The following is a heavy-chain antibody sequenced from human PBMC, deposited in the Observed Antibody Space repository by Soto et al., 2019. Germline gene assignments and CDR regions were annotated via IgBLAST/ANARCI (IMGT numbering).Heavy chain of an antibody. D-gene: IGHD3-10*01. CDR3: AKDGSGSYQPWYYYGMDV. CDR2: ISYDGSNK. Sequence: QVQLVESGGGVVQPGRSLRLSCAASGFTFSSYGMHWVRQAPGKGLEGVAGISYDGSNKYYADSVKGRFTISRDNSKNTLYLQMNSLRAEDTAVYYCAKDGSGSYQPWYYYGMDVWGQGTTVTVSS. V-gene: IGHV3-30*18. J-gene: IGHJ6*02. CDR1: GFTFSSYG.